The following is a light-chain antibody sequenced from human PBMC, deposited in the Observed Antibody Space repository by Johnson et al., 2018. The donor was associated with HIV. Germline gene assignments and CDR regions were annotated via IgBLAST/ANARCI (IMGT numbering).Light chain of an antibody. J-gene: IGLJ1*01. V-gene: IGLV1-51*02. CDR3: GTWDNSLNGYV. CDR1: SFNIGINF. Sequence: QPVLTQPPSVSAAPGQRVTISCSGSSFNIGINFVSWYQQVPGTAPKLLICENNKRPSGIPDLFSGSKSGTSATLGITGLQTGDEADYYCGTWDNSLNGYVFGTGTNVTVL. CDR2: ENN.